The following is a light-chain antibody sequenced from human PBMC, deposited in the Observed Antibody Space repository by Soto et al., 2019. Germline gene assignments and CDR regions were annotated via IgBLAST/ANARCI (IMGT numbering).Light chain of an antibody. CDR3: QQYNDWPPAIN. CDR2: GAS. V-gene: IGKV3-15*01. Sequence: DIVMTPSQATLSVSPLEIASLSFSSSQSVSTNLAWYQQKPGQAPRLLIYGASTRAFGIPARFSGSGSVTEFTLTISRLQSEDFAVYHCQQYNDWPPAINFAQGTRLEI. CDR1: QSVSTN. J-gene: IGKJ5*01.